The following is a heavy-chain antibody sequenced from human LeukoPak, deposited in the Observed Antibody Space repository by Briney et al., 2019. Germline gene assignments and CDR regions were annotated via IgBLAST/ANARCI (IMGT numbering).Heavy chain of an antibody. D-gene: IGHD4-17*01. J-gene: IGHJ4*02. CDR1: GGTFSSYA. CDR3: ARGTTVTTGLDY. Sequence: GASVKVSCKASGGTFSSYAISWVRPAPGQGLEWMGGIIPIFGTANYAQKFQGRVTITADESTSTAYMELSSLRSEDTAVYYCARGTTVTTGLDYWGQGTLVTVSS. V-gene: IGHV1-69*01. CDR2: IIPIFGTA.